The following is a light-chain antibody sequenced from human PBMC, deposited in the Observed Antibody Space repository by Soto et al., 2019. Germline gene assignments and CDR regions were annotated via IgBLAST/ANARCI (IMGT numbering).Light chain of an antibody. CDR2: AAS. CDR1: QGISSY. Sequence: DIQLTQSPSFLSASVGDRVTITCRASQGISSYLAWYQQKPGKAPKLLIYAASTLQSGVPSRFSRSGSGTEFTLTISSLQPEDCATYYCQHLDSYSTFGQGTRLEI. V-gene: IGKV1-9*01. CDR3: QHLDSYST. J-gene: IGKJ5*01.